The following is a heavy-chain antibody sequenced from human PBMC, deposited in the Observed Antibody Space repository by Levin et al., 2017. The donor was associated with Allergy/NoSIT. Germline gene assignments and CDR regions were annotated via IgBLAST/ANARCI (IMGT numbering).Heavy chain of an antibody. J-gene: IGHJ6*02. V-gene: IGHV3-30*18. Sequence: GESLKISCAASGFTFSSYGMHWVRQAPGKGLEWVAVISYDGSNKYYADSVKGRFTISRDNSKNTLYLQMNSLRAEDTAVYYCAKLLADNWNDRPSNYYGMDVWGQGTTVTVSS. D-gene: IGHD1-1*01. CDR3: AKLLADNWNDRPSNYYGMDV. CDR2: ISYDGSNK. CDR1: GFTFSSYG.